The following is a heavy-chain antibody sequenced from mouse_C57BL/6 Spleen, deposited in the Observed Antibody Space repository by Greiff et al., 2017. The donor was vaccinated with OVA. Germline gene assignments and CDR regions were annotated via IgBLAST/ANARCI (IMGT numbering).Heavy chain of an antibody. Sequence: QVQLQQSGAELVKPGASVKISCKASGYAFSSYWMNWVKQRPGKGLEWIGQIYPGYGDTNYNGKFKGKATLTADKSSSTAYMQLSSLTSEDSAVYFCARDYGYYAMDYWGQGTSVTVSS. D-gene: IGHD1-1*01. CDR1: GYAFSSYW. CDR2: IYPGYGDT. V-gene: IGHV1-80*01. CDR3: ARDYGYYAMDY. J-gene: IGHJ4*01.